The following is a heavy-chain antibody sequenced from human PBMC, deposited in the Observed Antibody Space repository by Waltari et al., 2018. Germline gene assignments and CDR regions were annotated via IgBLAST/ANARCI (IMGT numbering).Heavy chain of an antibody. CDR2: IIPNFGKA. V-gene: IGHV1-69*06. CDR1: GGTFSSYA. Sequence: QVQLVQSGAEVKKPGSSVKVSCKASGGTFSSYAISWVRQAPGQGLGWMGGIIPNFGKANDAQKFQGRVTITADKAPSTAYMELSSLRSEDTAVYYCASCSSTSCYTGGFDYWGQGTLVTVSS. D-gene: IGHD2-2*02. CDR3: ASCSSTSCYTGGFDY. J-gene: IGHJ4*02.